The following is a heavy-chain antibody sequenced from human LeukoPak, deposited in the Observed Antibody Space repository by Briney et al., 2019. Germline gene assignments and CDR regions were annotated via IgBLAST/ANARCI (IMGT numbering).Heavy chain of an antibody. V-gene: IGHV1-8*01. CDR3: ARQTDFWSGYYL. D-gene: IGHD3-3*01. J-gene: IGHJ4*02. CDR2: MNPNSGNT. Sequence: ASVKVSCKASGYTLTSYDINWVRQATGQGLEWMGWMNPNSGNTGYAQKFQGRVTMTRNTSISTAYMELSSLRSEDTAVYYCARQTDFWSGYYLWGQGTLVTVSS. CDR1: GYTLTSYD.